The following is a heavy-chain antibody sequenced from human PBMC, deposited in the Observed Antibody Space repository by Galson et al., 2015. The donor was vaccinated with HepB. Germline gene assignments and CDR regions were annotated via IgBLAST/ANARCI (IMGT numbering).Heavy chain of an antibody. CDR2: IIPIFGTA. D-gene: IGHD6-13*01. CDR3: ARDLPGAAGYYMDV. CDR1: GGTFSSYA. J-gene: IGHJ6*03. Sequence: SVKVSCKASGGTFSSYAISWVRPAPGQGLEWMGGIIPIFGTANYAQKFQGRVTITADESTSTAYMELSSLRSEDTAVYYCARDLPGAAGYYMDVWGKGTTVTVSS. V-gene: IGHV1-69*13.